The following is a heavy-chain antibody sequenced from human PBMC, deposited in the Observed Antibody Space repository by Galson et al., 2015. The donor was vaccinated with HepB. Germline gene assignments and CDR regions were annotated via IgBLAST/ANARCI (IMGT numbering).Heavy chain of an antibody. V-gene: IGHV6-1*01. CDR1: GDSVSSNSAA. Sequence: CAISGDSVSSNSAAWNWIRQSPSRGLEWLGRTYYRSKWYNDYAVSVKSRITINPDTSKNQFSLQLNSVTPEDTAVYYFARDSLTGAEGNYYYYYYMDVWGKGTTVTVSS. D-gene: IGHD7-27*01. CDR3: ARDSLTGAEGNYYYYYYMDV. J-gene: IGHJ6*03. CDR2: TYYRSKWYN.